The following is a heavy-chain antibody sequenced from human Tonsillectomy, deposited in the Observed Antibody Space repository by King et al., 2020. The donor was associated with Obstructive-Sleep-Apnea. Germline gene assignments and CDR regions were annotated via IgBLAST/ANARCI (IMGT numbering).Heavy chain of an antibody. Sequence: VQLVESGGGLVQPGGSLRLSCAASGFTFSSYAMSWVRQAPGKWLEWVSALSGSGGSTYYADSVKGRFTISRDNSKNTLYLQMNSLRAEDTAVYYCAKDRFGAVAGFDYWGQGTLVTVSS. V-gene: IGHV3-23*04. CDR2: LSGSGGST. CDR3: AKDRFGAVAGFDY. D-gene: IGHD6-19*01. CDR1: GFTFSSYA. J-gene: IGHJ4*02.